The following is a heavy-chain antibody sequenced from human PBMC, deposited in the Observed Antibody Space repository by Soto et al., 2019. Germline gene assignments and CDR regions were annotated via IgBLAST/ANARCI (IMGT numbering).Heavy chain of an antibody. CDR2: VYHSGST. V-gene: IGHV4-30-2*01. Sequence: QLQLQESGSGLVKPSQTLSLTCAVSGGSISSGGYSWGWIRQPPGKGLEWIGYVYHSGSTYYNPSLKSRVTISVDRSKNQFSLKLSSVTAADTAVYYCARGPLNTYWGQGTLVTVSS. CDR1: GGSISSGGYS. CDR3: ARGPLNTY. J-gene: IGHJ4*02.